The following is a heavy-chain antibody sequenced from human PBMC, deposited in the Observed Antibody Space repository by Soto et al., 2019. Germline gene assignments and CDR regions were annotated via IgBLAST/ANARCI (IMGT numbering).Heavy chain of an antibody. V-gene: IGHV1-69*05. CDR1: GGTFSTSA. Sequence: QVQLMQSGAEVKKPGSSVKVSCKASGGTFSTSAISWVRQAPGEGLEWVGGIMPVFATPDYAQKFQGRVTXSXDXXTTTAYLKLTSLTTDDTAVYYCARDKDRQQLGGNYYYILDVWGQGTAITVSS. CDR3: ARDKDRQQLGGNYYYILDV. J-gene: IGHJ6*02. CDR2: IMPVFATP. D-gene: IGHD3-3*02.